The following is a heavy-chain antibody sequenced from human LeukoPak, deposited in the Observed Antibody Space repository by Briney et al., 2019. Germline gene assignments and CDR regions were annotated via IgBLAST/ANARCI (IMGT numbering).Heavy chain of an antibody. V-gene: IGHV5-10-1*01. CDR3: ARLQDCGGDCSPL. Sequence: GESLKISCEGPGYSLTSYWISWVRQMPGKGLEWMGRIDPSDSYTNYSPSFQGHVTISADKSISTAYLQWSSLKAADTAMYYCARLQDCGGDCSPLWGQGTMVTVSS. CDR2: IDPSDSYT. D-gene: IGHD2-21*02. J-gene: IGHJ3*01. CDR1: GYSLTSYW.